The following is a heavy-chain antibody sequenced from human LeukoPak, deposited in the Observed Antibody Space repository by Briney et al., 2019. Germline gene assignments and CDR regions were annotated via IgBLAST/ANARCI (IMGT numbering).Heavy chain of an antibody. D-gene: IGHD3-10*01. CDR1: GFTFNGCG. CDR3: VKGSGTNDYGMDT. J-gene: IGHJ6*02. Sequence: GGSLRLSCVDSGFTFNGCGMHWVRQAPGKGLEWVAVIVYDGSLQYYTESVKGRFTISRDNSKNTLFLQMNSLRAEDTAVYYCVKGSGTNDYGMDTWGQGTTVTVSS. V-gene: IGHV3-30*18. CDR2: IVYDGSLQ.